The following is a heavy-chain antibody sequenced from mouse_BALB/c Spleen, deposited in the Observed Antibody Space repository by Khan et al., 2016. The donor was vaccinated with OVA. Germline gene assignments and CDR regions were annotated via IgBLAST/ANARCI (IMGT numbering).Heavy chain of an antibody. V-gene: IGHV3-2*02. CDR3: DRTTRIRN. J-gene: IGHJ2*01. CDR1: GFSITSGYG. D-gene: IGHD2-12*01. Sequence: QLEESGPGLVKSSQSLFLSCTVTGFSITSGYGWNWIRHFPGNKLECMGYISYSGSTNYTQSLKSRISITRDTSTNQFFLQLNSVTTEDTDTYYCDRTTRIRNWGQGTTLTVSS. CDR2: ISYSGST.